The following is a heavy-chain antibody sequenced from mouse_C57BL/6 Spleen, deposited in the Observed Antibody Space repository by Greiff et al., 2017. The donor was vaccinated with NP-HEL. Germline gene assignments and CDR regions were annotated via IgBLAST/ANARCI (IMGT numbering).Heavy chain of an antibody. D-gene: IGHD2-5*01. Sequence: EVNVVESGGGLVQPGGSLSLSCAASGFTFTDYYMSWVRQPPGKALEWLGFIRNKANGYTTEYSASVKGRFTISRDNSQSILYLQMNALRAEDSATYYCARYTYYSNHHEGYFDVWGTGTTVTVSS. CDR3: ARYTYYSNHHEGYFDV. J-gene: IGHJ1*03. CDR2: IRNKANGYTT. CDR1: GFTFTDYY. V-gene: IGHV7-3*01.